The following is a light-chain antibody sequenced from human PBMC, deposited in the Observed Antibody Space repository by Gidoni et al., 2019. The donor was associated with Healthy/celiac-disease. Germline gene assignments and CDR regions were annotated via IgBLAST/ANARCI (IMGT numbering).Light chain of an antibody. V-gene: IGLV2-23*02. CDR1: RSDVGSYNL. CDR2: EVS. J-gene: IGLJ2*01. CDR3: CSYAGSSTLVV. Sequence: SALTQPASVSGSHCQSITISSTGTRSDVGSYNLVSWYQQHPGKAPKLMIYEVSKRPAGVSNRFSGSKSGNTASLTISGLQAEDEADYYCCSYAGSSTLVVFGGGTKLTVL.